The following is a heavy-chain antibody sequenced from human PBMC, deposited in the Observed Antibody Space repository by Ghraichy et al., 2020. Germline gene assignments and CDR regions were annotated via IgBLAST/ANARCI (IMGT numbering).Heavy chain of an antibody. CDR1: GGSISSYY. J-gene: IGHJ3*02. CDR2: IYYSGST. CDR3: ARFNYDTPFHSAFDI. D-gene: IGHD3-22*01. Sequence: SETLSLTCTVSGGSISSYYWSWIRQPPGKGLEWIGYIYYSGSTNYNPSLKSRVTISVDTSKNQFSLKLSSVTAADTAVYYCARFNYDTPFHSAFDIWGQGTMVTVSS. V-gene: IGHV4-59*01.